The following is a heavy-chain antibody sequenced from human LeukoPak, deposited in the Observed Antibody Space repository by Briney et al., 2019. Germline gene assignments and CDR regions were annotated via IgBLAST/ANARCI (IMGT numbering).Heavy chain of an antibody. J-gene: IGHJ4*02. CDR3: ARGVYIATAQYGY. Sequence: SETLSLTCTVSGGSISSYYWSWIRRPPGKGLEWIGYIYYSGTTNYNPSLKSRVTISVDTSKNQFSLKLSSVTAADTAVYYCARGVYIATAQYGYWGQGTLVTVSS. CDR1: GGSISSYY. D-gene: IGHD6-13*01. V-gene: IGHV4-59*01. CDR2: IYYSGTT.